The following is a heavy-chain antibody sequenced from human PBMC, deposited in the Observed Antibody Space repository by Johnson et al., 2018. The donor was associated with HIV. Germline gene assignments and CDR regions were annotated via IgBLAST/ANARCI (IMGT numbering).Heavy chain of an antibody. V-gene: IGHV3-48*03. J-gene: IGHJ3*02. CDR3: ARGLPSGGRGAFDI. D-gene: IGHD3-16*01. CDR2: ISGSGDII. CDR1: GFSFSSYE. Sequence: VQLVESGGGLVQPGGSLRLSCAASGFSFSSYEMNWVRQAPGKGLEWVSYISGSGDIIYYADSVKGRFTISRDNARKSLYLQMNSLRAGDTAVYYCARGLPSGGRGAFDIWGQGTMVTVSS.